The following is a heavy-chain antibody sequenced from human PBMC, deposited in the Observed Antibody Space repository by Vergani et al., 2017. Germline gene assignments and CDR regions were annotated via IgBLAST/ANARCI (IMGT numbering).Heavy chain of an antibody. CDR1: GGTFSSYA. J-gene: IGHJ6*02. D-gene: IGHD3-10*01. V-gene: IGHV1-69*06. CDR2: IIPIFGTA. Sequence: QVQLVQSGAEVKKPGSSVKVSCKASGGTFSSYAISWVRQASGQGLEWMGGIIPIFGTANYAQKFQGRVTITADKSTSTAYMELSSLRSEDTAVYYCAREARSWFGESGYYYGMDVWGQGTTVTVSS. CDR3: AREARSWFGESGYYYGMDV.